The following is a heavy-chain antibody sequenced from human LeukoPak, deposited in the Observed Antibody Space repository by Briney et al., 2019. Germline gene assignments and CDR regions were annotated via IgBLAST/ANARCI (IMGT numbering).Heavy chain of an antibody. J-gene: IGHJ3*02. V-gene: IGHV3-9*01. CDR2: ISWNSGSI. CDR3: ARGTVTTIWGAFDI. D-gene: IGHD4-17*01. CDR1: GFTFDDYA. Sequence: PGRSLRLSCAASGFTFDDYAMHWVRQAPGKGLEWVSGISWNSGSIGYADSVKGRFTISRDNAKNSLYLQMNSLRAEDTAVYYCARGTVTTIWGAFDIWGQGTMVTVSS.